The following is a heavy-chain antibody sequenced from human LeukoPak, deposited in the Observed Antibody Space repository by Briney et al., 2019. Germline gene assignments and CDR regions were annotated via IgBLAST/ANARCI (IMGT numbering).Heavy chain of an antibody. V-gene: IGHV3-30*02. J-gene: IGHJ6*03. CDR1: GFTSSSYG. CDR3: AKDLIAMVGYMDV. Sequence: GGSLRLSCATSGFTSSSYGMHWVRQAPGRVLEWVAFIRYDGSNKYYADSVKGRFTISRENSRNTVYLQMTSLRAEDTAIYYCAKDLIAMVGYMDVWGKGTTVTVSS. D-gene: IGHD5-18*01. CDR2: IRYDGSNK.